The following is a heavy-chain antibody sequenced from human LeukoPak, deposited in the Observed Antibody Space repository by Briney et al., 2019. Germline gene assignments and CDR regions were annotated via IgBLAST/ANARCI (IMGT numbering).Heavy chain of an antibody. V-gene: IGHV3-53*01. Sequence: RGGCLTLSCAAPGFSVSLNYMNWVRQAPGKGLEWFSILYSGSDTYYADSVKGRFTISRDSSKNMLFLHMNSLRAEDTAVYYCARVGDHFHWYLDLWGRGTLVTVSS. J-gene: IGHJ2*01. CDR3: ARVGDHFHWYLDL. CDR2: LYSGSDT. CDR1: GFSVSLNY. D-gene: IGHD3-3*02.